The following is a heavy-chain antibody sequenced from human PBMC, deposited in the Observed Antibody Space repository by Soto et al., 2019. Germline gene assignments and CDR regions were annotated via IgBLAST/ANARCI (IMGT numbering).Heavy chain of an antibody. CDR2: ITGSGGST. V-gene: IGHV3-23*01. D-gene: IGHD3-9*01. J-gene: IGHJ4*02. CDR1: GFTFSTYA. Sequence: VGSLRLSCAASGFTFSTYAMTCVRQAPGKGLEWVSGITGSGGSTFYGDSVKGRFTISRDNSKNTLYLQMNSLRAEDTAVYYCAKVDYDILAGYSNPYYFDYWGQGTLVTVSS. CDR3: AKVDYDILAGYSNPYYFDY.